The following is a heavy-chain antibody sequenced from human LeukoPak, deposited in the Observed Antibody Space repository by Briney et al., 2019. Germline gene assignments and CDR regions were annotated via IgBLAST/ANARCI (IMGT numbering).Heavy chain of an antibody. V-gene: IGHV1-69*05. D-gene: IGHD3-10*01. CDR3: AGEPRVLLWFGESGGAFDI. CDR2: IIPIFGTA. CDR1: GGTFSSYA. Sequence: SVKVSCKASGGTFSSYAISWVRQAPGQGLEWMGGIIPIFGTANYAQKFQGRVTITTDESTSTAYMELGSLRSEDTAVYYCAGEPRVLLWFGESGGAFDIWGQGTMVTVSS. J-gene: IGHJ3*02.